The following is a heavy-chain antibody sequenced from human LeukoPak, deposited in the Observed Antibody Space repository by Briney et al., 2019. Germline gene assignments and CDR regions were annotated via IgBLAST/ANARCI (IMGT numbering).Heavy chain of an antibody. D-gene: IGHD6-19*01. Sequence: DRSLRLSCAASGFTFDDYAMHWVRQAPGKGLEWVSGISWNSGSIGYADSMKGRFTISRDNAKNSLYLQMNSLRAEDTALYYCAKGASSGWYRDNWFDPWGQGTLVTVSS. CDR2: ISWNSGSI. J-gene: IGHJ5*02. CDR1: GFTFDDYA. CDR3: AKGASSGWYRDNWFDP. V-gene: IGHV3-9*01.